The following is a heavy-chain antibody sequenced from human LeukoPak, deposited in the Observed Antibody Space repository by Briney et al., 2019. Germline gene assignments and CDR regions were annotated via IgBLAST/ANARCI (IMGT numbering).Heavy chain of an antibody. Sequence: SETLSLTCTVSVGSLSSFYWDWIRQPAGKGLQWIGRIYTSGVTNYNPSLKSRVTMSVDTSKNQLSLKLSSVTAADTAVYYCAREWTSGDGSGYPYYFDYWGPGTLVTVSS. CDR1: VGSLSSFY. V-gene: IGHV4-4*07. J-gene: IGHJ4*01. CDR2: IYTSGVT. CDR3: AREWTSGDGSGYPYYFDY. D-gene: IGHD3-22*01.